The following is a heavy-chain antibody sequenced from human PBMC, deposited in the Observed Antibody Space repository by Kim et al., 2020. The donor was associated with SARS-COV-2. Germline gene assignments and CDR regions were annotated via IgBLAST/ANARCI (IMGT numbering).Heavy chain of an antibody. J-gene: IGHJ2*01. D-gene: IGHD1-7*01. Sequence: GVSLRLSCAASGFTFSSYAMSWVRQAPGKGLEWVSAISGSGGSTYYADSVKGRFTISRDNSKNTLYLQMNSLRAEDTAVYYCAKGVKLYPRYFDLWGRGTLVTVSS. CDR3: AKGVKLYPRYFDL. V-gene: IGHV3-23*01. CDR2: ISGSGGST. CDR1: GFTFSSYA.